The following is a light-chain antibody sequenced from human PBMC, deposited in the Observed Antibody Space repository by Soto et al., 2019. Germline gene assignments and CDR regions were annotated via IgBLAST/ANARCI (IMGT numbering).Light chain of an antibody. V-gene: IGLV2-14*01. CDR2: DVS. CDR3: SSYTNTSILEV. CDR1: SSDVGGYNY. Sequence: QSVLTQPASVSGSPGQSITISCTGTSSDVGGYNYVSWFQQRPGNAPKLMIYDVSNRPSGVSNRFSGSKSGNTASLTISGLQAEDEADYYCSSYTNTSILEVFGTGTKVTVL. J-gene: IGLJ1*01.